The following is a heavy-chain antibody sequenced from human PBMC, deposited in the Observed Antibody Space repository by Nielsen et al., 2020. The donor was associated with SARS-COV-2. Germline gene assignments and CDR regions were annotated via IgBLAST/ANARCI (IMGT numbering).Heavy chain of an antibody. J-gene: IGHJ6*02. D-gene: IGHD3-10*01. Sequence: GGSLRLSCAASGFTFSSYGMHWVRQAPGKGLEWVAVIWYDGSNKYYADSVKGRFTISRDNSKNTLYLQMNSLRAEDTAVYYCAKGRGVLWFGELRRAPRYYYYGMDVWGQGTTVTVSS. V-gene: IGHV3-33*06. CDR1: GFTFSSYG. CDR3: AKGRGVLWFGELRRAPRYYYYGMDV. CDR2: IWYDGSNK.